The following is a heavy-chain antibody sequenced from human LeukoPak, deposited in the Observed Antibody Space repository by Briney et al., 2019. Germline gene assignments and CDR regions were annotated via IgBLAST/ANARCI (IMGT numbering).Heavy chain of an antibody. CDR2: IYPGDSDT. J-gene: IGHJ6*02. D-gene: IGHD2-2*01. CDR1: GYSFTSYW. Sequence: GESLKISCKGSGYSFTSYWIGWVRQMPGKGLEWMGIIYPGDSDTRYSPSFQGQVTISADKSISTAYLQWSSLKASDTAMYYCARQGCSSTSCYFYYYRMDVWGQGTTVTVSS. CDR3: ARQGCSSTSCYFYYYRMDV. V-gene: IGHV5-51*01.